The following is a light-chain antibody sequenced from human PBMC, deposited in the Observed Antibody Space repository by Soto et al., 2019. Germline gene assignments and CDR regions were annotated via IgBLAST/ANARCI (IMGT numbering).Light chain of an antibody. CDR2: DVS. Sequence: NSSDGGGYNYVSWYQQHPGKAPKLMIYDVSNRPSGVSNRFSGSKSGNTASLTISGLQPEDEADYYYSSVTTCLYVCATGPRVTAL. J-gene: IGLJ1*01. CDR1: SSDGGGYNY. V-gene: IGLV2-14*04. CDR3: SSVTTCLYV.